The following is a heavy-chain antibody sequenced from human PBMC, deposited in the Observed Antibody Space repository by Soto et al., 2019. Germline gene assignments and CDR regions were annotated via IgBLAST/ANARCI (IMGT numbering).Heavy chain of an antibody. V-gene: IGHV3-23*01. J-gene: IGHJ4*02. Sequence: EVQLLESGGGLVQPGGSLRLSCAASGFTFSVYAMPWVRQAPGRGLEWIARIYGSDRNYEDSVKGRCSISRDNPSSSLYMQMNSLRADDKAVYYCAKAWGVSPRSGNMVDSFGSWGQVSQVSVST. D-gene: IGHD2-8*01. CDR1: GFTFSVYA. CDR2: IYGSDR. CDR3: AKAWGVSPRSGNMVDSFGS.